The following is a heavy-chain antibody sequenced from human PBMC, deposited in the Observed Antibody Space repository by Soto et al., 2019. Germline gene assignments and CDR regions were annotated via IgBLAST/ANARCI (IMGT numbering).Heavy chain of an antibody. J-gene: IGHJ4*02. CDR2: IYYSGSI. Sequence: QVQLQESGPGLVKPSETLSLTCTVSGDSISSLYWSWILRPPGKGLEWIGYIYYSGSINYNPSLKSRVTISVDPSKNQFSLRPSSVTAADTAVYYCAKSLWDTSGWKTDYWGQGTLVTVSS. D-gene: IGHD6-19*01. CDR1: GDSISSLY. V-gene: IGHV4-59*01. CDR3: AKSLWDTSGWKTDY.